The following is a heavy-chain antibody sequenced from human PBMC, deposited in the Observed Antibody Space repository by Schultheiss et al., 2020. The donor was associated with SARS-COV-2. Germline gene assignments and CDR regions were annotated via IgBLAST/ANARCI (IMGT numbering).Heavy chain of an antibody. CDR3: ARGGFRYSGSYDWFDP. D-gene: IGHD1-26*01. CDR2: ISSSSSYI. CDR1: GFTFSDYY. J-gene: IGHJ5*02. V-gene: IGHV3-11*06. Sequence: GGSLRLSCAASGFTFSDYYMSWIRQAPGKGLEWVSSISSSSSYIYYADSVKGRFTISRDNSKNTLYLQMNSLRAEDTAVYYCARGGFRYSGSYDWFDPWGQGTLVTVSS.